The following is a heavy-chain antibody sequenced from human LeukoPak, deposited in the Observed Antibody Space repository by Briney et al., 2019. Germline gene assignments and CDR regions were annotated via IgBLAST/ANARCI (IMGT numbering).Heavy chain of an antibody. CDR2: ISGSGGST. CDR1: GFTFSSYA. D-gene: IGHD6-13*01. Sequence: GGSLRLSCAASGFTFSSYAMSWVRQAPGKGLEWVSAISGSGGSTYYADSVKGRLTISRDNSKNTLYLQMNSLRAEDTAVYYCAKTRRSIAAAGTRFDYWGQGTLVTVSS. V-gene: IGHV3-23*01. J-gene: IGHJ4*02. CDR3: AKTRRSIAAAGTRFDY.